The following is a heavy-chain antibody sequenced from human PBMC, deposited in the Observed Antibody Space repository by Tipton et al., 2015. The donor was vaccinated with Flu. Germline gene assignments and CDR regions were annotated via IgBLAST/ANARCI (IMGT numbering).Heavy chain of an antibody. CDR3: ARIRWEMSTVITDWYSDL. V-gene: IGHV4-61*02. J-gene: IGHJ2*01. D-gene: IGHD4-11*01. CDR1: GGSISSSSYY. Sequence: LRLSCTVSGGSISSSSYYWSWIRQPAGKGLEWIGRMYTSGSTNYNPSLKSRVTISVDTSRNQFYLKLSSVTAADTAVYYCARIRWEMSTVITDWYSDLWGRGTLVTVSS. CDR2: MYTSGST.